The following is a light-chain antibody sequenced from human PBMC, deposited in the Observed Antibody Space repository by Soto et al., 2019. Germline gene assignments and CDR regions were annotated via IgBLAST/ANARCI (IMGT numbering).Light chain of an antibody. Sequence: EIVMTQSPATLSVSPGERATLSCRASQSVSSNLAWYQQKPGQAPRLLIYDASTRATGIPGRFSGSGSGTEFTLTISSLQSEDFAVYHCHQYNNWPRTFGQGTKVEIK. V-gene: IGKV3-15*01. CDR2: DAS. J-gene: IGKJ1*01. CDR3: HQYNNWPRT. CDR1: QSVSSN.